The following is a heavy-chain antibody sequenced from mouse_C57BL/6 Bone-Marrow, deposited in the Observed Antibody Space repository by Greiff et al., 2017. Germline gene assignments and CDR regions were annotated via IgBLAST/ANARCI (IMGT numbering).Heavy chain of an antibody. Sequence: QVQLKQPGAELVMPGASVKLSCKASGYTFTSYWMHWVKPRPGQGLEWIGEIDPSDSYTNYNQKFKGKSTLTVDKSSSTAYMQLSSLTSEDSAVYYCAREGGIRNWYFDVWGTGTTVTVSS. CDR2: IDPSDSYT. J-gene: IGHJ1*03. V-gene: IGHV1-69*01. CDR1: GYTFTSYW. CDR3: AREGGIRNWYFDV.